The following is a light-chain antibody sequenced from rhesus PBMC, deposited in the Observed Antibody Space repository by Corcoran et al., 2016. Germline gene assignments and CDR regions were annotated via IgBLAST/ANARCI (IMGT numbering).Light chain of an antibody. Sequence: DIQMTQSPSSLSASVGDRVTITCRASENANNYLNWYQQKPGKATKLLIYKASTLQIGFPSRLRVSGSGTDYTFTISSLQPEDVATYYCQHGYGTPFTFGPGTKLDIK. CDR3: QHGYGTPFT. J-gene: IGKJ3*01. V-gene: IGKV1-74*01. CDR2: KAS. CDR1: ENANNY.